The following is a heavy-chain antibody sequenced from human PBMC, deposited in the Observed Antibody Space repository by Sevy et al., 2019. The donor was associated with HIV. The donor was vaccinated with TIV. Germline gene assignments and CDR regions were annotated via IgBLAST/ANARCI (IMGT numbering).Heavy chain of an antibody. CDR1: GGSISSGNYY. CDR2: IHTSGST. V-gene: IGHV4-61*02. J-gene: IGHJ4*02. D-gene: IGHD4-17*01. Sequence: SETLSLTSTVSGGSISSGNYYWSWIRQPAGKEMQWIGRIHTSGSTNYTPSLKSRVTISFSSSKNQFSLKLDSVTAADTATYYCTRSDYGDFLFDHWGQGTQVTVSS. CDR3: TRSDYGDFLFDH.